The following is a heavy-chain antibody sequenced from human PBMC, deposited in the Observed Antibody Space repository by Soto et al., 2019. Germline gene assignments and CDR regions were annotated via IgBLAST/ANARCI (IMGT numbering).Heavy chain of an antibody. D-gene: IGHD2-15*01. V-gene: IGHV4-38-2*01. CDR1: GDSINSCYI. CDR2: IYNSGTT. Sequence: SETLSLTCAVSGDSINSCYIWAWIRRPPGKGLEWTGSIYNSGTTYYTPSLKSRVTISVDTSRNQFSLKLSSVTAADSAVYYFARRDNVADYHYFGQGTLVTVSS. CDR3: ARRDNVADYHY. J-gene: IGHJ4*02.